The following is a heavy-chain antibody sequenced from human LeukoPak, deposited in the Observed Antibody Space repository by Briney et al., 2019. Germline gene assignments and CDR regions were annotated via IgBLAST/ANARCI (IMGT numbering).Heavy chain of an antibody. CDR2: ISAYNDNT. D-gene: IGHD3-9*01. CDR3: ARVARDILTGYYIPNYFDY. Sequence: ASVKVSCKASGYTFTSYDINWVRQAPGQGLEWMGWISAYNDNTNYAQKLQGRVTMTTDTSTSTAYMELRSLRSDDTAVYYCARVARDILTGYYIPNYFDYWGQGTLVTVSS. CDR1: GYTFTSYD. J-gene: IGHJ4*02. V-gene: IGHV1-18*01.